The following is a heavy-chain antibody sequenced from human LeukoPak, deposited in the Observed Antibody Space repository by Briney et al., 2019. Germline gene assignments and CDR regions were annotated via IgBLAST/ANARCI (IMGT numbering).Heavy chain of an antibody. CDR1: GDSISSGDYY. CDR2: IYQSGSR. V-gene: IGHV4-30-4*01. J-gene: IGHJ6*02. Sequence: SQTLSLTCTVSGDSISSGDYYWSWIRQPPGKDLEWIGYIYQSGSRYYNPSLKTRVSISKDASKNQFSLKLISVTAADTAIYCARATGWPKGSGTFNYYYGLDVWGQGTTVTVSS. CDR3: ARATGWPKGSGTFNYYYGLDV. D-gene: IGHD3-10*01.